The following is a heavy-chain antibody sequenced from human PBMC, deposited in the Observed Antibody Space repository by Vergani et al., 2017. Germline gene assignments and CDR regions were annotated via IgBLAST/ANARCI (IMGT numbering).Heavy chain of an antibody. CDR1: GASVNSSS. CDR3: ARSRIYYGAGSPDY. D-gene: IGHD3-10*01. J-gene: IGHJ4*02. Sequence: QVKLQESGPGLVKPSETLSLTCTVSGASVNSSSWSWIRQPPGKGLGWMGYVPFRGDTLYDPSVKGRMTISLNTSSNQFSLYLTSVTAADTAVYYCARSRIYYGAGSPDYWGQGTLVTVSS. CDR2: VPFRGDT. V-gene: IGHV4-59*02.